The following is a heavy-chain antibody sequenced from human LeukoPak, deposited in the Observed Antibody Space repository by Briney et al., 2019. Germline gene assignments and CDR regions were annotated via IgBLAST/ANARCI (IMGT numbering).Heavy chain of an antibody. V-gene: IGHV3-48*03. J-gene: IGHJ4*02. CDR3: AKRTRGSGSYSNY. CDR1: GFTFSSYE. D-gene: IGHD3-10*01. CDR2: ISSSGSTI. Sequence: GGSLRLSCAASGFTFSSYEMNWVRQAPGKGLEWVSYISSSGSTIYYADSVKGRFTISRDNSKNTLYLQMNSLRAEDTAVYYCAKRTRGSGSYSNYWGQGTLVTVSS.